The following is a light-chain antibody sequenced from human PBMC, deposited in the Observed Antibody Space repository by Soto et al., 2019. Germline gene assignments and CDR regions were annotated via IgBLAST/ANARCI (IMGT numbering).Light chain of an antibody. CDR3: QQSADSPIT. CDR1: QYIAKN. Sequence: IVLTQSAANLSLSPGERAALSCGSSQYIAKNLAWYQQRHGQAPRLLLYGVSSRATGIPDRFSGSVSGTDGTLAISRVETEDGSVYFCQQSADSPITFGQGTRLEIK. V-gene: IGKV3-20*01. J-gene: IGKJ5*01. CDR2: GVS.